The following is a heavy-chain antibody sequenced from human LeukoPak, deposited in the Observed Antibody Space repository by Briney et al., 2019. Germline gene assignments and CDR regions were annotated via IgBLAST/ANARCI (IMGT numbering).Heavy chain of an antibody. J-gene: IGHJ6*02. CDR3: ARAKIAATGGMDV. V-gene: IGHV3-20*01. D-gene: IGHD6-25*01. CDR1: GFTFDDYG. CDR2: INWNGGST. Sequence: GGSLRLSCAASGFTFDDYGMSWVRHAPGKGLEWVSGINWNGGSTSYADSLKGRFTISRDNAKNSLYLQMNNLRAEDTALYHCARAKIAATGGMDVWGQGTPVTVSS.